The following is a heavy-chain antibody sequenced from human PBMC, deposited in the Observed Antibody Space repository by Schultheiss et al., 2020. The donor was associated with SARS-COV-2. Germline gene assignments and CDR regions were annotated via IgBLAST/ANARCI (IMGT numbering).Heavy chain of an antibody. CDR2: IKCDGSEK. CDR1: GFTFSSYS. Sequence: GGSLRLSCAASGFTFSSYSMHWVCQAPEKGLEWVADIKCDGSEKYYADSVKGRFTISRDNSKNTLYLQMNSLRAEDTAVYYCARERYYGDYYYYGMDVWGQGTTVTVSS. D-gene: IGHD4-17*01. V-gene: IGHV3-30*03. CDR3: ARERYYGDYYYYGMDV. J-gene: IGHJ6*02.